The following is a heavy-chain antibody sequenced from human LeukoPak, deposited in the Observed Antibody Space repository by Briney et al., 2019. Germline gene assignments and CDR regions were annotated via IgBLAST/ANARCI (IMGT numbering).Heavy chain of an antibody. D-gene: IGHD2-2*01. Sequence: GGSLRLSCAASGFTFSSYGMHWVRQAPGKGLEWVAFIRYDGSNKYCADSVKGRFTISRDNSENTLYLQMNSLRAEDTAVYYCAKIRSNLGYCSSTSCRGDAFDIWGQGTMVTVSS. J-gene: IGHJ3*02. CDR3: AKIRSNLGYCSSTSCRGDAFDI. CDR1: GFTFSSYG. V-gene: IGHV3-30*02. CDR2: IRYDGSNK.